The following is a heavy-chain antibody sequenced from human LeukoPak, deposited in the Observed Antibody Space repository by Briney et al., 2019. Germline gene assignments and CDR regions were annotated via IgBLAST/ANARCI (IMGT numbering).Heavy chain of an antibody. CDR2: IYSDGSKK. CDR1: GITFSNYD. J-gene: IGHJ2*01. CDR3: AADVSSRYFDL. V-gene: IGHV3-33*01. Sequence: GGSLRLSCAASGITFSNYDMHWVRQAPSKGLEWVAVIYSDGSKKYYVDSMKGRLTISRDNSKNMLFLQMDSLRAEDTAVYYCAADVSSRYFDLWGRGSLVTVSS. D-gene: IGHD6-13*01.